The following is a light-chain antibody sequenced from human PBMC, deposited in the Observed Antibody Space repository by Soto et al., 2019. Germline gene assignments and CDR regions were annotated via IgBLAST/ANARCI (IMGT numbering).Light chain of an antibody. CDR1: QSISYY. CDR3: QQSYSTLWT. Sequence: DLQMTQSPSSLSASAGDRVTITCRASQSISYYLNWYQQKPGKAPKLLIYAASTLQSGVPSRFSDSGSGTDFTLTISSLQPEDFATYYCQQSYSTLWTFGQGTKVEIK. V-gene: IGKV1-39*01. J-gene: IGKJ1*01. CDR2: AAS.